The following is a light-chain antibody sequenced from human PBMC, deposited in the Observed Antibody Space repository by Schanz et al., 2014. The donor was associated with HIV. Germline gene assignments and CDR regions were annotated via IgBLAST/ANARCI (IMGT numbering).Light chain of an antibody. Sequence: NFMLTQPHSVSESPGKTVTISCTRSSGTIASNHVQWYQQRPGRAPTIVIYDNDQRPSGVPDRISGSIDSSSNSASLTISGLKTDDEGDYYCQSSDASNTTVFGGGTKLTVL. J-gene: IGLJ3*02. CDR3: QSSDASNTTV. CDR2: DND. V-gene: IGLV6-57*04. CDR1: SGTIASNH.